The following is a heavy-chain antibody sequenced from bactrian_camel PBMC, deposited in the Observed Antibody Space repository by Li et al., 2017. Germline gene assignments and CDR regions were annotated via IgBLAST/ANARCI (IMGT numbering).Heavy chain of an antibody. CDR1: GFSFDAVD. CDR2: LRVDGSA. J-gene: IGHJ4*01. Sequence: VQLVESGGGSVQRGESLRLSCVVSGFSFDAVDMAWYRQGPGEKCELVSTLRVDGSAYYLDSVKGRFTISQDNAKNTLYLQMNSLKTEDTAVYYCARGPENLWEYGYWGQGTQVTVS. CDR3: ARGPENLWEYGY. V-gene: IGHV3S60*01.